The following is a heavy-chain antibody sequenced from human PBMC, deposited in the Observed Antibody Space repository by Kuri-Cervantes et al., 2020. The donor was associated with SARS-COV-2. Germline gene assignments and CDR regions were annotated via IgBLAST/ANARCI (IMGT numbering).Heavy chain of an antibody. D-gene: IGHD6-19*01. Sequence: GSLRLSCAVYGGSFSGYYWSWIRQPPGKGLEWNGEINHSGSTNYNPSLKSRVTISVDTSKNQFSLKLSSVTAADTAVYYCARDIAVASGYYFDYWGQGTLVTVSS. CDR3: ARDIAVASGYYFDY. J-gene: IGHJ4*02. CDR2: INHSGST. CDR1: GGSFSGYY. V-gene: IGHV4-34*01.